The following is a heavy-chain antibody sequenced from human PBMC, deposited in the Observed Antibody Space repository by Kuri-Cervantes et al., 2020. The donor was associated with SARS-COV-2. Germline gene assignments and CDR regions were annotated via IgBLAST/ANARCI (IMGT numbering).Heavy chain of an antibody. CDR1: GGSISSGDYY. D-gene: IGHD2-2*01. CDR3: ARCVVVPAAPEEGSFVY. CDR2: IYYSGST. V-gene: IGHV4-30-4*08. J-gene: IGHJ4*02. Sequence: SETLSLTCTVSGGSISSGDYYRSLIRQPPGKGLEWSGYIYYSGSTYYNPSLKSRVTISVDTSKNQFSLKLRSVTAADTAVYYCARCVVVPAAPEEGSFVYWGQGTLVTVSS.